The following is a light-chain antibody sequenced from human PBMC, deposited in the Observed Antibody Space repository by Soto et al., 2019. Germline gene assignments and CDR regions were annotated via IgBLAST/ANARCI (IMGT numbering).Light chain of an antibody. V-gene: IGKV1-17*01. Sequence: DIQMTQSPSSLSASVGDRVTITCRASQGIRTDLGWYHQKPGKAPKRLIYAASSLQSRIPSRSSGSVSGTEFTLTISTLQPEDLATYYCLQDNSCAETFGRGTKLVIK. CDR2: AAS. J-gene: IGKJ2*01. CDR3: LQDNSCAET. CDR1: QGIRTD.